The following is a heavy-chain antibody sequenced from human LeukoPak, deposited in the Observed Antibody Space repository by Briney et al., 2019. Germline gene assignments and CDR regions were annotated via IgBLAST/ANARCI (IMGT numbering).Heavy chain of an antibody. CDR1: VGSISSYY. CDR2: IYYSGST. D-gene: IGHD3-16*01. CDR3: ARERIGGNAFDI. V-gene: IGHV4-59*01. J-gene: IGHJ3*02. Sequence: SETLSLTCTVSVGSISSYYWSWIRQPPGKGPEWIGYIYYSGSTNYNPSLKTRVTISVGTSKNQFSLRLTSVTAADTAVYYCARERIGGNAFDIWGQGTMVTVSS.